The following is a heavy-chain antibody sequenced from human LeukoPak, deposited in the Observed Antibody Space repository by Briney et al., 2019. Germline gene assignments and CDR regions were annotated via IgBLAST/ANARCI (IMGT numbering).Heavy chain of an antibody. CDR1: GYTFTSYG. J-gene: IGHJ4*02. CDR2: ISAYSGNT. V-gene: IGHV1-18*01. Sequence: ASVKVSCKASGYTFTSYGISWVRHAPGQGHEWMGWISAYSGNTNNAQKLHGRVTMTTDTYTSTAYTELRSLRSDDTAVYYCARRSTMVRGVIDYWGQGTLVTVSS. CDR3: ARRSTMVRGVIDY. D-gene: IGHD3-10*01.